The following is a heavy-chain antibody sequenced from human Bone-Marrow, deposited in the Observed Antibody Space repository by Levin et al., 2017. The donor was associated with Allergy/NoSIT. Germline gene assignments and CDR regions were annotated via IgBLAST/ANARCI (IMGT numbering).Heavy chain of an antibody. CDR2: ISGSGGST. V-gene: IGHV3-23*01. CDR1: GFTFSSYA. CDR3: AKDLSAMVYPLFDY. Sequence: GGSLRLSCAASGFTFSSYAMSWVRQAPGKGLEWVSGISGSGGSTYYADSVKGRFTISRDNSKNTLYLQMNSLRAEDTAVYYCAKDLSAMVYPLFDYWGQGTLVTVSS. D-gene: IGHD5-18*01. J-gene: IGHJ4*02.